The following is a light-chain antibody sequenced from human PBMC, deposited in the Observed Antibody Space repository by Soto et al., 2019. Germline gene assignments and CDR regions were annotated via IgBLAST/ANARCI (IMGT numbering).Light chain of an antibody. Sequence: EIMMTQSPATLSVSPGERATLSCRASQSVSSNLAWYQQEPGQAPRLLIYGSSTRATGIPARFSGSGSGTEFTLTISSLQSEDFAVYYCQQYNNWPPWTFGQGTKVDIK. CDR2: GSS. CDR1: QSVSSN. V-gene: IGKV3-15*01. CDR3: QQYNNWPPWT. J-gene: IGKJ1*01.